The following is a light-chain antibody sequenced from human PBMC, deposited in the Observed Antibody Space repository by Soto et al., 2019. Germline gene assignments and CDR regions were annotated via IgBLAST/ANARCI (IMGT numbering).Light chain of an antibody. Sequence: EIVLTQSPGTLSLSPGERATLSCRASQSVSSSYLGWYQQKPGQAPRLLIYSTSTRATGIPDRFSGSGSETDFTLTISRLEPEDCAGYYCQQYGSSPWTFGQGTRVEIK. CDR1: QSVSSSY. J-gene: IGKJ1*01. CDR2: STS. V-gene: IGKV3-20*01. CDR3: QQYGSSPWT.